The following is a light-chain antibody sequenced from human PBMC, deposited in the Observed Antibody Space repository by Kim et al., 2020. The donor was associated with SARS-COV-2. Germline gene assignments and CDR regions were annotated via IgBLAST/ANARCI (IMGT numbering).Light chain of an antibody. V-gene: IGLV3-19*01. CDR2: GKN. CDR3: NSRDSSGNLWV. CDR1: SLRSYY. Sequence: SELTQDPAVSVALGQTVRITCQGDSLRSYYASWYQQKPGQAPVLVIYGKNNRPSGIPDRFSGSSSGNTASLTITGAQAEDEADYYCNSRDSSGNLWVFGGGTQLTVL. J-gene: IGLJ3*02.